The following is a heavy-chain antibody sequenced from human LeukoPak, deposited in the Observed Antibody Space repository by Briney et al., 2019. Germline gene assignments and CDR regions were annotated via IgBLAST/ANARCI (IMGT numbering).Heavy chain of an antibody. CDR3: AIHSSGWLGAWAFDV. J-gene: IGHJ3*01. CDR2: IYYTGST. CDR1: SGSISSGNYY. V-gene: IGHV4-39*07. Sequence: SETLSLTCTVSSGSISSGNYYWGWIRQPPGKGLEWIGSIYYTGSTYYNPSLKSRVTISVDTSKNQFSLKLSSVTAADTAVYYCAIHSSGWLGAWAFDVWGQGTMVTVSS. D-gene: IGHD6-19*01.